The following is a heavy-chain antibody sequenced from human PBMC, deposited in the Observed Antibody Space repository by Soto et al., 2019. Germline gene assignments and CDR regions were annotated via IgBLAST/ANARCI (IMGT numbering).Heavy chain of an antibody. CDR3: ARDFSMVVVAPGY. CDR1: GYTFTSYD. V-gene: IGHV1-46*01. J-gene: IGHJ4*02. D-gene: IGHD3-22*01. Sequence: ASVKVSCKASGYTFTSYDINWVRQATGQGLERMGIINPSGGSTSYAQKFQGRVTMTRDTSTSSVYMELSSLRSEDTAVYYCARDFSMVVVAPGYWGQGTLVTVS. CDR2: INPSGGST.